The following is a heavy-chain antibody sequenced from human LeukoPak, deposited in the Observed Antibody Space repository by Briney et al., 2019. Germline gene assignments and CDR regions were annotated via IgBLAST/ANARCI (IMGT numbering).Heavy chain of an antibody. CDR2: INSDGGTT. V-gene: IGHV3-74*01. CDR3: ARRPLTGYYYFDY. CDR1: GFTFRSYW. J-gene: IGHJ4*02. Sequence: PGGSLRLSCAASGFTFRSYWMHWVRQAPGKGLVWVSRINSDGGTTTYADSVKGRFTISRDNAKNTLYLQMNSLRAEDTAVYYCARRPLTGYYYFDYWGPGTLVTASS. D-gene: IGHD3-9*01.